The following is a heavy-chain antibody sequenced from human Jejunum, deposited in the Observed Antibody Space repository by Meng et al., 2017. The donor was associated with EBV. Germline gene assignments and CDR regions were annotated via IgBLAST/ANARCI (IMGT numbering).Heavy chain of an antibody. V-gene: IGHV1-69*06. CDR1: GGTFTNYA. CDR3: ARSFGGVLADSFDY. J-gene: IGHJ4*02. Sequence: QVELVQSGAGVKKPGSSVKASCKASGGTFTNYAFSWVRQAPGQGLEWIGGVIPIFGTANYAQKFQGRVTLTADKSTSTAYMQLGSLRSEDTAVYYCARSFGGVLADSFDYWGQGTLVTVSS. D-gene: IGHD3-16*02. CDR2: VIPIFGTA.